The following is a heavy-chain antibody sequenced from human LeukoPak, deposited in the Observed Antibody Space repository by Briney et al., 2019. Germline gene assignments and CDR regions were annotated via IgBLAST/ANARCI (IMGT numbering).Heavy chain of an antibody. CDR1: GFTFDDYT. D-gene: IGHD2-15*01. Sequence: GGSLRLSCAASGFTFDDYTMHWVRQAPGKGLEWVSLISWDGGSTYYADSVKGRFTISRDNSKTSLYLQMNSLRTEDTALYYCAKDASYSGYCSGGSCYQGVGWFDPWGQGTLVTVSS. V-gene: IGHV3-43*01. CDR3: AKDASYSGYCSGGSCYQGVGWFDP. CDR2: ISWDGGST. J-gene: IGHJ5*02.